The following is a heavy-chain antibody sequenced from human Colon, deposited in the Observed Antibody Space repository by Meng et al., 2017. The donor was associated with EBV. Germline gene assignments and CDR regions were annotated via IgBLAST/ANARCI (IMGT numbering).Heavy chain of an antibody. CDR3: ARVEVGITSGDY. V-gene: IGHV4-39*01. CDR1: GGSISSNGYY. CDR2: IYHSGST. J-gene: IGHJ4*02. Sequence: RQLRESGPGHVKPSETLSLTCTVSGGSISSNGYYWDWVRQPPGKRLEWIGAIYHSGSTSYNPSLQSRVTMFVDTSKNQFSLMLTSVTATDTAVYYCARVEVGITSGDYWGQGTLVTVSS. D-gene: IGHD1-26*01.